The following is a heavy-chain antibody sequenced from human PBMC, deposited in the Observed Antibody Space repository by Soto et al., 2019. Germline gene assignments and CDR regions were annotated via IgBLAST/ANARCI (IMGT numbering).Heavy chain of an antibody. CDR1: GFTFGDHD. CDR3: ARVGCTSTSCYYLFDF. Sequence: GGSLRLSCTPSGFTFGDHDMSWLRQAPGKGLEWLGFIRGKAYGGTTEYAASVKGRFAMSRDDSQGIAYLQMNSLKTEDTAVYYCARVGCTSTSCYYLFDFWGQGSLVTVSS. J-gene: IGHJ4*02. CDR2: IRGKAYGGTT. V-gene: IGHV3-49*03. D-gene: IGHD2-2*01.